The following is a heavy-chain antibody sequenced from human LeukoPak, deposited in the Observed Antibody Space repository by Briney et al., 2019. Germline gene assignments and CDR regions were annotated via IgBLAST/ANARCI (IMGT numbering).Heavy chain of an antibody. D-gene: IGHD5-12*01. CDR3: AKSLFDSGYDVDFDY. J-gene: IGHJ4*02. Sequence: PGGSLRLSCAASGFTFSSYGVHWVRQAPGKGLEWVAFIRYDGSNKYYADSVKGRFTISRDNSKRTLYLQMNTLRAEDTAVYYCAKSLFDSGYDVDFDYWGQGTLVTVSS. V-gene: IGHV3-30*02. CDR2: IRYDGSNK. CDR1: GFTFSSYG.